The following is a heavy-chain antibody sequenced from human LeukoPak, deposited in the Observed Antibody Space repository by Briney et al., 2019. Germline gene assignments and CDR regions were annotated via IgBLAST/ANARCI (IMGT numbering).Heavy chain of an antibody. CDR3: ARVSGSYKDDAFDI. Sequence: PGGYLRLSCAASGFTFSSYWMSWVRQAPGKGLVWVSRINSDGSSTSYADSVKGRFTISRDNAKNTLYLQMNSLRAEDTAVYYCARVSGSYKDDAFDIWGQGTMVTVSS. J-gene: IGHJ3*02. V-gene: IGHV3-74*01. D-gene: IGHD1-26*01. CDR1: GFTFSSYW. CDR2: INSDGSST.